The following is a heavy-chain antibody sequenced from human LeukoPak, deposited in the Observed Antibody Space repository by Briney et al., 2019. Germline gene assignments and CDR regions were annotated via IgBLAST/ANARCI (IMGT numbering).Heavy chain of an antibody. D-gene: IGHD6-13*01. V-gene: IGHV3-21*04. CDR1: GFTFSSYS. J-gene: IGHJ4*02. CDR2: ISGTSSYI. Sequence: GGSLRLSCAASGFTFSSYSMNWVRQAPGKGLEWVSSISGTSSYIYYADSVKGRFTISRDNAKNSLYLQMNSLRAEDTAVYYCARDLMGIAYRGAFYYWGQGTLVTVSS. CDR3: ARDLMGIAYRGAFYY.